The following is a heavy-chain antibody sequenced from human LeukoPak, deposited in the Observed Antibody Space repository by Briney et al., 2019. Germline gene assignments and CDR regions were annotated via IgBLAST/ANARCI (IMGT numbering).Heavy chain of an antibody. CDR1: GFTFSSYA. J-gene: IGHJ4*02. CDR3: ARVSSGWYERSYYFDY. CDR2: IKQDGSEK. D-gene: IGHD6-19*01. V-gene: IGHV3-7*03. Sequence: PGRSLRLSCAASGFTFSSYAVHWVRQAPGKGLEWVANIKQDGSEKYYVDSVKGRFTISRDNAKNSLYLQMNSLRAEDTAVYYCARVSSGWYERSYYFDYWGQGTLVTVSS.